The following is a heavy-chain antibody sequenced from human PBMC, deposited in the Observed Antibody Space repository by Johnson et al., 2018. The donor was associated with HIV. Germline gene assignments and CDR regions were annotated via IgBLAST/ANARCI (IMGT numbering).Heavy chain of an antibody. D-gene: IGHD2-21*02. CDR2: IQYDGTNK. Sequence: QVQLVESGGGLVQPGGSLRLSCAASGFTFSSYWMSWVRQAPGKGLEWVAFIQYDGTNKYYADSVKGRFTISRDNSKNTLSLQMNSLRAEDTAVYYCAKDWDVVVTADDAFDIWGQGTMVTVSS. CDR3: AKDWDVVVTADDAFDI. J-gene: IGHJ3*02. CDR1: GFTFSSYW. V-gene: IGHV3-30*02.